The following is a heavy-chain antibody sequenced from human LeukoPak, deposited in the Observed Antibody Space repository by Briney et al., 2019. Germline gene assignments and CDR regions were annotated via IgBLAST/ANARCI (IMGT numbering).Heavy chain of an antibody. J-gene: IGHJ4*02. D-gene: IGHD3-10*01. Sequence: GGSLRLSCAASGFTFSNYAMNWVRQAPGKGLEWVSDISGSGRSIYYGDSFQGRFTISRDNSKNTVYLQMNSLRAEDTAIYYCAKGVRPYGDYLDYWGQGTLVTVSS. CDR1: GFTFSNYA. V-gene: IGHV3-23*01. CDR3: AKGVRPYGDYLDY. CDR2: ISGSGRSI.